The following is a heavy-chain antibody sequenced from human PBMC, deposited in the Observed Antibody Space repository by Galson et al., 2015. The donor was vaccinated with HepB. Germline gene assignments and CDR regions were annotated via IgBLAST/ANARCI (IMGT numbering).Heavy chain of an antibody. D-gene: IGHD6-6*01. V-gene: IGHV4-30-2*01. CDR1: GGSISSGGYS. Sequence: TLSLTCAVSGGSISSGGYSWSWIRQPPGKGLEWIGYIYHSGSTYYNPSLKSRVTISVDRSKNQFSLKLSSVTAADTAVYYCARLAARSVLEYYYYYMDVWGKGTTVTVSS. CDR3: ARLAARSVLEYYYYYMDV. CDR2: IYHSGST. J-gene: IGHJ6*03.